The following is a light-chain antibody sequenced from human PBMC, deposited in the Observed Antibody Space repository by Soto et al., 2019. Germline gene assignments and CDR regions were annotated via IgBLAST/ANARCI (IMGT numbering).Light chain of an antibody. J-gene: IGKJ1*01. CDR2: AAS. V-gene: IGKV3-20*01. CDR3: KQYGSAPWT. Sequence: PGERATISCRASQSVSSNYLAWYQQKPGQAPRLLIYAASNRASGIPDRFGGSGYGTDFTLTVSRLEPEDFAVYYCKQYGSAPWTFGQGTKVEI. CDR1: QSVSSNY.